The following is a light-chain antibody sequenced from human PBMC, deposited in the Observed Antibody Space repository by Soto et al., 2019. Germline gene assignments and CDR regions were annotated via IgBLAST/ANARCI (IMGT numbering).Light chain of an antibody. CDR1: SSNIGNNY. Sequence: QSVLTQPPSVSAAPGQKVTISCSGSSSNIGNNYVFWYQQLPGPAPKLLIYDNDKRPSVIPDRFSGSKSGTSATLGITGLQAGDEADYYCATWDRSLSVGVFGGGTKLTVL. J-gene: IGLJ2*01. V-gene: IGLV1-51*01. CDR2: DND. CDR3: ATWDRSLSVGV.